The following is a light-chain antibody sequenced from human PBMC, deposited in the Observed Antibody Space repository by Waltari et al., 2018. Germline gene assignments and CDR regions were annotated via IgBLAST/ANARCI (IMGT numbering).Light chain of an antibody. V-gene: IGKV1-5*03. CDR1: QSISNW. Sequence: DIQMTQSPSTLSASVGDRVTIICRASQSISNWLAWYQQKPGKAPKLLIHKATTLESGVPSRVSGSGSGTEFTLTISSLQPDDFATYYCQQYNSYSTFGQGTKLEMK. J-gene: IGKJ2*01. CDR3: QQYNSYST. CDR2: KAT.